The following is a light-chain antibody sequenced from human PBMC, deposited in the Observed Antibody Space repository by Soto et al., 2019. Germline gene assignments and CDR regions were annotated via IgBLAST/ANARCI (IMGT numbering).Light chain of an antibody. J-gene: IGKJ5*01. V-gene: IGKV1-39*01. Sequence: DIQMTQSASSLSASLGDRVTIPWRASQSISSYLNWYQQKPGKAPKLLIYAASSLQSGVPSRFSGSGYGTDFNLTISSLQTEDFATYYCQQSYSTPITFGQGTRLEIK. CDR1: QSISSY. CDR2: AAS. CDR3: QQSYSTPIT.